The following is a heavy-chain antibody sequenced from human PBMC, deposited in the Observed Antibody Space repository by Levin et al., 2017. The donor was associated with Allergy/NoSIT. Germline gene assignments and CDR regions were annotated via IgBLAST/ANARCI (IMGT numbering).Heavy chain of an antibody. Sequence: LRLSCTFSGFSLSTRGMSVSWIRQPPGKALEWLALIDWDDDTFSSTSLKTRLTISKDTSKNQVVLTMTNMDPVDTATYYCARKYCSVTSCPNGFDYWGQGTLVTVSS. D-gene: IGHD2-2*01. V-gene: IGHV2-70*01. CDR2: IDWDDDT. J-gene: IGHJ4*02. CDR1: GFSLSTRGMS. CDR3: ARKYCSVTSCPNGFDY.